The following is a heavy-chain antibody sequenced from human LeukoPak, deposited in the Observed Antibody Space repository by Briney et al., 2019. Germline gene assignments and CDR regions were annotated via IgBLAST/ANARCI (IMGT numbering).Heavy chain of an antibody. CDR1: GFTFSSYG. J-gene: IGHJ4*02. CDR3: ARSGYGGNSDY. Sequence: GGSLRLSCAASGFTFSSYGMHWVRQAPGKGLEWVANIKQDGSEKYYVDSVKGRFTISRDNAKNSLYLQMNSLRAEDTAVYYCARSGYGGNSDYWGQGTLVTVSS. V-gene: IGHV3-7*01. D-gene: IGHD2-21*02. CDR2: IKQDGSEK.